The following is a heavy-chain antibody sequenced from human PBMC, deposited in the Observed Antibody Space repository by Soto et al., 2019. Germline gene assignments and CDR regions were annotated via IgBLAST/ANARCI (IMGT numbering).Heavy chain of an antibody. CDR2: ISYDGSNK. CDR1: GFTFSSYA. V-gene: IGHV3-30-3*01. J-gene: IGHJ5*02. D-gene: IGHD4-17*01. CDR3: ARPPTVTPYNWFDP. Sequence: QVQLVESGGGVVQPGRSLRLSCAASGFTFSSYAMHWVRQAPGKGLEWVAVISYDGSNKYYADSVKGRFTISRDNSKNTLYRQMNSLRAYDTAVYYCARPPTVTPYNWFDPWGQGTLVTVSS.